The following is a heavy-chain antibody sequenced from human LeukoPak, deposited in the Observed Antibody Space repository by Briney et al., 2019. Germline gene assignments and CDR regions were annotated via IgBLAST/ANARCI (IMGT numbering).Heavy chain of an antibody. CDR2: IYYSGST. Sequence: SETLSLTCTVSGGSISSGDYYWNWIRQHPGKGLEWIGYIYYSGSTYYNPSLKSRVTMSGDTSKNQFSLTLTSVTAADTAVYYCARAPKGMTTVHYYYYFYMDVWGNGTTVTVSS. V-gene: IGHV4-31*03. CDR3: ARAPKGMTTVHYYYYFYMDV. CDR1: GGSISSGDYY. J-gene: IGHJ6*03. D-gene: IGHD4-11*01.